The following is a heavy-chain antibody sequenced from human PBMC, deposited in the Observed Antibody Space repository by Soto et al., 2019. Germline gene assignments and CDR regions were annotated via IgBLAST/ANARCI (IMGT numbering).Heavy chain of an antibody. CDR2: INAGNGNT. D-gene: IGHD2-8*01. J-gene: IGHJ4*02. Sequence: ASVKVSCKASGYTFTSYAMHWVRQAPGQRLEWMGWINAGNGNTKYSQKFQGRVTITRDTSASTAYMELSSLRSEDTAVYYCARGPSPYWTNGVCYPYYFDYWGQGTLVTVSS. V-gene: IGHV1-3*01. CDR1: GYTFTSYA. CDR3: ARGPSPYWTNGVCYPYYFDY.